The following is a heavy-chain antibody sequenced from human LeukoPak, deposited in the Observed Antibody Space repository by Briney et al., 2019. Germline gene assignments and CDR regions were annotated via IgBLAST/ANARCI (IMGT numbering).Heavy chain of an antibody. D-gene: IGHD1-1*01. V-gene: IGHV1-2*02. J-gene: IGHJ4*02. CDR3: ARVRDNACDY. CDR1: GYMVSDYY. CDR2: LRGDTGDT. Sequence: ASVTVSCKTSGYMVSDYYMHWVRQAPGQGLEWMGWLRGDTGDTDSPQTVKGRVTMTRDTATNTAYMQLSRLTYDDTAIYSCARVRDNACDYWGQGTLVTVSS.